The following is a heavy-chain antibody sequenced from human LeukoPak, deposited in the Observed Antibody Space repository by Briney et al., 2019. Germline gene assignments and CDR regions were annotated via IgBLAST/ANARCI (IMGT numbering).Heavy chain of an antibody. D-gene: IGHD3-16*01. Sequence: GGSLRLSCTASGFTFGDYAMSWFRQAPGKGLVWVSIINTDTRGTYYADSVKGRFTISRDNAKNTLSLQMNSLRAEDTAVYYCARAGAYRFDYWGQGTLVTVSS. CDR2: INTDTRGT. CDR3: ARAGAYRFDY. V-gene: IGHV3-74*01. J-gene: IGHJ4*02. CDR1: GFTFGDYA.